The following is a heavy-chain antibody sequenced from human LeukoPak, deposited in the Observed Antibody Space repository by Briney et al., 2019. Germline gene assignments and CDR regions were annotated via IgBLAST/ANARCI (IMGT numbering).Heavy chain of an antibody. CDR3: ARDIVMVTYWFDP. D-gene: IGHD3-16*02. CDR1: GYTFTGYY. V-gene: IGHV1-2*02. Sequence: ASVNDSCEASGYTFTGYYMHWVRQAPGQGLEWMGWINPNSGGTNYVQKFQGRVTMTRDTSISTAYMELSRLRSGDTAVYYCARDIVMVTYWFDPWGQGTLVTVSS. CDR2: INPNSGGT. J-gene: IGHJ5*02.